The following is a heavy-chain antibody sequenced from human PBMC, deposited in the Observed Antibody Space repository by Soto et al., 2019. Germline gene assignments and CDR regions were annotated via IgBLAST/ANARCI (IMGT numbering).Heavy chain of an antibody. CDR2: INHSGRT. Sequence: SETLSLTCAVDGGSFSGYYWSWIRQPPGKGLKWIREINHSGRTNYNPSIKRRVTISVDTSKNQLSLKRNNVTAADTYVYYCARDLWGYCGTDCYPLDVWGQGTTVTVS. D-gene: IGHD2-21*02. J-gene: IGHJ6*02. CDR3: ARDLWGYCGTDCYPLDV. CDR1: GGSFSGYY. V-gene: IGHV4-34*01.